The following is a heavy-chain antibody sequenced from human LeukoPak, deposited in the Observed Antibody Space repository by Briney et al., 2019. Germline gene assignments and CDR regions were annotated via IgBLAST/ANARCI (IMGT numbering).Heavy chain of an antibody. V-gene: IGHV3-7*04. CDR2: IKQDGSEK. CDR3: ARVQARYYDSSGYSDY. CDR1: GFIFSNYW. D-gene: IGHD3-22*01. Sequence: GGSLRLSGTASGFIFSNYWMRWVRQAPGKGLDGVANIKQDGSEKYYVDSVKGRFTISRDNAKNSLYLQMNSLRAEDTAVYYCARVQARYYDSSGYSDYWGQGTLVTVSS. J-gene: IGHJ4*02.